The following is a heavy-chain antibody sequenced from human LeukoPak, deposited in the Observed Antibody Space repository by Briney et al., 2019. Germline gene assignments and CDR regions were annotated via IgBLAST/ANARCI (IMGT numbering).Heavy chain of an antibody. Sequence: PSETLSLTCTVSVGSISSGDYYWSWIRLHPGKGLEWIGYIYYSGSTNYNPSLKSRVTVSVDTSKNQFSLKLSSVTAADTAVYYCARDGLNWQYDYWGQGTLVTVSS. CDR2: IYYSGST. CDR1: VGSISSGDYY. D-gene: IGHD1-1*01. CDR3: ARDGLNWQYDY. V-gene: IGHV4-61*08. J-gene: IGHJ4*02.